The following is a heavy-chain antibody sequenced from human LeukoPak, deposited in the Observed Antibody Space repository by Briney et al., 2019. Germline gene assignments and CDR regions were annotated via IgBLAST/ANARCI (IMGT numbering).Heavy chain of an antibody. Sequence: ASVKVSCKASGYTFTGYYMHWVRQAPGQGPEWMGWINPNSGGTNYAQKFQGWVTMTRDTSISTAYMELSRLRSDDTAVYYCARDLSAGGSPEGKNTFDIWGQGTMVTVSS. J-gene: IGHJ3*02. CDR1: GYTFTGYY. D-gene: IGHD6-13*01. V-gene: IGHV1-2*04. CDR3: ARDLSAGGSPEGKNTFDI. CDR2: INPNSGGT.